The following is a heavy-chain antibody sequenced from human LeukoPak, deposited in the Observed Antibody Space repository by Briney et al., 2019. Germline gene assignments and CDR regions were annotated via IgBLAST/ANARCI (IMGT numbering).Heavy chain of an antibody. CDR3: ARGGRGSAAVVAPRSFDI. Sequence: GGSLRLSCEASGFTFSSTHMVWVRQAPGKGLEWVSVTYTGGNSYYAGSVQGRFIISRDISKNTLYLQMNNLRAEDSALYYCARGGRGSAAVVAPRSFDIWGQGTMVTVPS. D-gene: IGHD3-22*01. CDR2: TYTGGNS. J-gene: IGHJ3*02. V-gene: IGHV3-53*01. CDR1: GFTFSSTH.